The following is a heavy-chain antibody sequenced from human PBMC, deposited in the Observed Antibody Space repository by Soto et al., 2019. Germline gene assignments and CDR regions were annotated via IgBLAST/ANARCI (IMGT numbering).Heavy chain of an antibody. V-gene: IGHV1-8*01. CDR2: MNPNSGNP. CDR1: GYTFTSYD. CDR3: ARGLVDFWSGYYTFDY. D-gene: IGHD3-3*01. Sequence: QVQLVQSGAEVKKPGASVKVSCKASGYTFTSYDINWVRQATGQGLEWMGWMNPNSGNPGYAQKFQGRVTMTRNTSISTAYMELSSLRSEDTAVYYCARGLVDFWSGYYTFDYWGQGTLVTVSS. J-gene: IGHJ4*02.